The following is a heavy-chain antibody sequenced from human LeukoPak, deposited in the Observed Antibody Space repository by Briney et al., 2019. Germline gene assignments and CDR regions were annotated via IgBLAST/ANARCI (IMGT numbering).Heavy chain of an antibody. CDR2: IYYSGCT. J-gene: IGHJ6*03. V-gene: IGHV4-59*01. D-gene: IGHD6-19*01. Sequence: AETLSLTCTVSGGSISSYYWSWLRQPPGKGLEWVVYIYYSGCTIYNPSLKSRVTMSVDTSKNQFSLKLSSVTTADTPVYYCARTLYSSGWYSGDYYYYMDVWGKGTTVTISS. CDR3: ARTLYSSGWYSGDYYYYMDV. CDR1: GGSISSYY.